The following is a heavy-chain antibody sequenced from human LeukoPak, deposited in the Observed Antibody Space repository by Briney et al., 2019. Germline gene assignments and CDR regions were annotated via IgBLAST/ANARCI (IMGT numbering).Heavy chain of an antibody. CDR3: ARCPHGYFHGYSSGWYQWYFDY. J-gene: IGHJ4*02. V-gene: IGHV4-34*01. Sequence: PSETLSLTCAVYGGSFSGYYWSWIRQPPGKGLEWVGEINHSGSTNYNPSLKSRVTISVDTSKNQFSLKLSSVTAADTAVYYCARCPHGYFHGYSSGWYQWYFDYWGQGTLVTVSS. CDR1: GGSFSGYY. CDR2: INHSGST. D-gene: IGHD6-19*01.